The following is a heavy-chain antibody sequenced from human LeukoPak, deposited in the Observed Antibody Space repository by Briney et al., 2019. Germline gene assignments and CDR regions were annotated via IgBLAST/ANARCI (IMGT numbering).Heavy chain of an antibody. CDR1: GGSFSGYY. J-gene: IGHJ4*02. CDR2: INHSGST. V-gene: IGHV4-34*01. Sequence: SETLSLTCAVHGGSFSGYYWSWIRQPPGKGLEWIGEINHSGSTNYNPSLKSRVTISVDTSKNQFSLKLSSVTAADTAVYYCASVGYCSGGSCYYFDYWGQGTLVTVSS. CDR3: ASVGYCSGGSCYYFDY. D-gene: IGHD2-15*01.